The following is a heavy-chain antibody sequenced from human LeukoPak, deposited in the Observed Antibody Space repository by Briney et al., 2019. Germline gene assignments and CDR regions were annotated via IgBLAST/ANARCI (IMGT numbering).Heavy chain of an antibody. Sequence: GGSLRLSCAASGSTFSGSSMHWVRQAPGKGLEWVAVIWYDGSNKNYVDSVKGRFTISRDNPKNTLYLQMNSLRAEDTAVYYCTRGKNFRADAFDIWGQGTMVTVSS. CDR2: IWYDGSNK. D-gene: IGHD2/OR15-2a*01. CDR1: GSTFSGSS. CDR3: TRGKNFRADAFDI. J-gene: IGHJ3*02. V-gene: IGHV3-33*01.